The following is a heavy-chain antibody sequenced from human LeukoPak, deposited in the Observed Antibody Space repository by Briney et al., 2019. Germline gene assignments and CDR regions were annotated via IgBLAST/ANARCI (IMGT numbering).Heavy chain of an antibody. CDR2: ISGSGGAT. Sequence: GGSLRLSCAASGFTVSSKYMSWVRQAPGKGLEWVSGISGSGGATYYADSVKGRFTISRDNSKNTLYLQMSGLRAEDTAVYYCAKKVITYYYGMDVWGQGTTVTVSS. J-gene: IGHJ6*02. CDR3: AKKVITYYYGMDV. CDR1: GFTVSSKY. V-gene: IGHV3-23*01. D-gene: IGHD2-21*01.